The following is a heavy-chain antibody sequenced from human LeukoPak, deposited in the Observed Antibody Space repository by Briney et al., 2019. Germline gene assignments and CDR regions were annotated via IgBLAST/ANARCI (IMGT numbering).Heavy chain of an antibody. V-gene: IGHV3-74*01. CDR2: INSDGSST. J-gene: IGHJ4*02. CDR1: GFTFSSYW. Sequence: SGGSLRLSCAASGFTFSSYWMHWVRQAPGKGLVWVSRINSDGSSTSYADSVKGRFTISRDNAKNTLYLQMNSLRAGDTAVYYCARATYDFWSGYYLAVDYWGQGTLVTVSS. D-gene: IGHD3-3*01. CDR3: ARATYDFWSGYYLAVDY.